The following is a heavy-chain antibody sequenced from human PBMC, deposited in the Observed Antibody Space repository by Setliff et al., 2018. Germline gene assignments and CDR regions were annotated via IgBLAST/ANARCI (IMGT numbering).Heavy chain of an antibody. CDR3: ARPGGSGSYGPPYYYGMDV. D-gene: IGHD3-10*01. CDR1: GGTFSSYA. V-gene: IGHV1-69*05. J-gene: IGHJ6*02. Sequence: SVKVSCKASGGTFSSYAISWVRQAPGQGLEWMGGIIPIFGTANYAQKFQGRVTITTDESTSTAYMELSSLRSEDTAVYYCARPGGSGSYGPPYYYGMDVWGQGTTVTVSS. CDR2: IIPIFGTA.